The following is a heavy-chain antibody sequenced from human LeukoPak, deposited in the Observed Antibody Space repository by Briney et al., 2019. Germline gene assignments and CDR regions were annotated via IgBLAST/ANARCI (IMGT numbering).Heavy chain of an antibody. CDR3: ARSGYDYVWGSYRPDYYFDY. J-gene: IGHJ4*02. V-gene: IGHV3-23*01. CDR1: GFTFSSYA. Sequence: GGSLRLSCAASGFTFSSYAMSWVRQAPGKGLEWVSAISGSGGSTYYADSVKGRFTISRDNSKNTLYLQMNSLRAEDTAVYYCARSGYDYVWGSYRPDYYFDYWGQGTLVTVSS. D-gene: IGHD3-16*02. CDR2: ISGSGGST.